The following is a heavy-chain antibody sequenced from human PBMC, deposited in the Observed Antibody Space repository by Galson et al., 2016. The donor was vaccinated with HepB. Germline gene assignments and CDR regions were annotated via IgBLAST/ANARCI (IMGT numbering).Heavy chain of an antibody. Sequence: SVKVSCKASGGTFRNFAISWLRQVPGQGLEWLGRIIPIFDTTLYAQKFQGRVTITADKSTSTAYMELSRLTSEDTAVYFCAGLFSGSYSDYYYYMDVWGQGTTITVSS. CDR2: IIPIFDTT. D-gene: IGHD1-26*01. V-gene: IGHV1-69*06. CDR3: AGLFSGSYSDYYYYMDV. CDR1: GGTFRNFA. J-gene: IGHJ6*03.